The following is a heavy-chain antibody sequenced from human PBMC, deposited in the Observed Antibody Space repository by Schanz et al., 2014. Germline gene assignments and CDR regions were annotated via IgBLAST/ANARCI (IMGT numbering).Heavy chain of an antibody. CDR1: GFTFSSFA. V-gene: IGHV3-23*04. CDR2: ISGSGGST. D-gene: IGHD3-9*01. CDR3: AKAADWPVTRFDP. J-gene: IGHJ5*02. Sequence: EVQLVESGGGLVQPGGSLRLSCAASGFTFSSFAMTWVRQAPGKGLEWVSAISGSGGSTYYADSVKGRFTISRDNAKNTLYLQMNTLRAEDTAVYYCAKAADWPVTRFDPWGQGTLRTVSS.